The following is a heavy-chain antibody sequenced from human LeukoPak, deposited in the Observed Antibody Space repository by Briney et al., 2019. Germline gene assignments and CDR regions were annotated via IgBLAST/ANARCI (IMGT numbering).Heavy chain of an antibody. CDR1: GGSISSSSYY. Sequence: PSETLSLTCTASGGSISSSSYYWGWIRQPPGKGLEWIGSIYYSGSTYYNPSLKSRVTISVDTSKNQFSLKLSSVTAADTAVYYCARLSAAAPQGGFDYWGQGTLVTVSS. CDR3: ARLSAAAPQGGFDY. J-gene: IGHJ4*02. D-gene: IGHD6-13*01. CDR2: IYYSGST. V-gene: IGHV4-39*01.